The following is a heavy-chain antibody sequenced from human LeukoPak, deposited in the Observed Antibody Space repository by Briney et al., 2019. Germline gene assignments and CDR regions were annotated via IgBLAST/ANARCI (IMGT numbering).Heavy chain of an antibody. CDR3: ARRRTVAGAYGMDV. CDR2: IYYSGST. J-gene: IGHJ6*02. CDR1: GGSISSYY. D-gene: IGHD6-19*01. V-gene: IGHV4-59*08. Sequence: SETLSLTCAVSGGSISSYYWSWIRQPPGKELEWIGYIYYSGSTNYNPSLKSRVTISVDTSKNQFSLKLSSVTAADTAVYYCARRRTVAGAYGMDVWGQGTTVTVSS.